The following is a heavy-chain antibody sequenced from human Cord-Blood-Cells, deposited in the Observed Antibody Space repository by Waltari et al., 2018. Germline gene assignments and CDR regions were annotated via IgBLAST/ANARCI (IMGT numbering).Heavy chain of an antibody. CDR2: NNHSGST. CDR1: GGSFGGSY. D-gene: IGHD2-2*03. J-gene: IGHJ5*02. Sequence: QVQLQQWGAGLLKPPEPLSLTCAVYGGSFGGSYWSWFRQPPGKGRGWIGENNHSGSTNYNPSLKSRVTISVDTSKNQFSLKLSSVTAADTAVYYCARAPSVGIVVVPAAIRDNWFDPWGQGTLVTVSS. V-gene: IGHV4-34*01. CDR3: ARAPSVGIVVVPAAIRDNWFDP.